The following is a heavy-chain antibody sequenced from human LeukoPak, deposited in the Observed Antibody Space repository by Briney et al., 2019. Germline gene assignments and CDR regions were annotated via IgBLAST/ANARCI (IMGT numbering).Heavy chain of an antibody. J-gene: IGHJ3*02. V-gene: IGHV4-34*01. D-gene: IGHD2-21*02. CDR2: INHSGST. Sequence: SETLSLTCAISGGSFSGYYWSWIRQPPGKGLEWIGEINHSGSTNYNPSLKSRVAISEDASKNQFSLKLTFVTAADTAMYYCARHCGGDCSHGFDIWGQGTLVTVSS. CDR1: GGSFSGYY. CDR3: ARHCGGDCSHGFDI.